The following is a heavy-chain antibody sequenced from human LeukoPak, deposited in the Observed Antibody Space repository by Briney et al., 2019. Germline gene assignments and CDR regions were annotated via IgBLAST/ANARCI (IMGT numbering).Heavy chain of an antibody. CDR2: IFSGGSR. J-gene: IGHJ4*02. V-gene: IGHV3-66*01. D-gene: IGHD4-17*01. Sequence: GGSLRLSCGASGFVVSTHYMTWVRQAPGKGLEWVAFIFSGGSRYYADSVKGRFSLSRDNSKNTLNLQMNSLRAEDTAVYYCARAKDYGDYEFAYWGQGTLSPSPQ. CDR3: ARAKDYGDYEFAY. CDR1: GFVVSTHY.